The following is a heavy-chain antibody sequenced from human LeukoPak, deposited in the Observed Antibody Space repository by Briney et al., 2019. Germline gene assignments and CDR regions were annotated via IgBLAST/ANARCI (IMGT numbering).Heavy chain of an antibody. D-gene: IGHD7-27*01. CDR3: ARVGELGFDDAFEI. J-gene: IGHJ3*02. V-gene: IGHV1-46*01. Sequence: ASVKVSCKASGYSFTSHYLHWVRQAPGQGLECMGIINPGGGSATYAQKLQGRVTMTRDMSTSTVYMELSSLTYEDTAVYYCARVGELGFDDAFEIWGQGTMVTVSS. CDR2: INPGGGSA. CDR1: GYSFTSHY.